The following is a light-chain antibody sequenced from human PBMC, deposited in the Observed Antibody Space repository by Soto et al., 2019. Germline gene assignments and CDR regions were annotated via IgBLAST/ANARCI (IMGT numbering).Light chain of an antibody. J-gene: IGKJ4*01. CDR2: DAS. Sequence: EIFLTQSPGTLSLSPGERATLSCRASQSISSSLAWYQQKPGQAPRLLIYDASDRAEGIPARFTGRRSGTDFTLTISSLEPEDLAVYYCQQRSNWLTFGGGTRVEFK. V-gene: IGKV3-11*01. CDR3: QQRSNWLT. CDR1: QSISSS.